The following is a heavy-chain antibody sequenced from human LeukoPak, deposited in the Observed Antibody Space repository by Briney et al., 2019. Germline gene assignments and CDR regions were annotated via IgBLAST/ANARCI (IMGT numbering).Heavy chain of an antibody. CDR1: GFTFGDYA. CDR3: TRSGNYYDSRGYPKYYLDY. D-gene: IGHD3-22*01. J-gene: IGHJ4*02. Sequence: PGGSLRLSCTASGFTFGDYAMSWVRQAPGKGLEWVGFIRSKAYGGTTEYAASVKGRFTISRDDSKSIADLQMNSLKTEDTAVYYCTRSGNYYDSRGYPKYYLDYWGQGTLVTVPS. CDR2: IRSKAYGGTT. V-gene: IGHV3-49*04.